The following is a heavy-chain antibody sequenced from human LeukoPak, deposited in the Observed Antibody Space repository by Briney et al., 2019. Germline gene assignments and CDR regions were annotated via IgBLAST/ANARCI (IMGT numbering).Heavy chain of an antibody. J-gene: IGHJ4*02. CDR3: ASDPDSGGWSTFDN. CDR1: GFTFSSYW. Sequence: GGSLRPSCAASGFTFSSYWMHWVRQAPGKGLVWVSRIHGDGKKTTYADSVKGRFTISRDNAKNTLYLQMNSLRVEDTAVYYCASDPDSGGWSTFDNWGQGSLVTVSS. CDR2: IHGDGKKT. D-gene: IGHD6-19*01. V-gene: IGHV3-74*01.